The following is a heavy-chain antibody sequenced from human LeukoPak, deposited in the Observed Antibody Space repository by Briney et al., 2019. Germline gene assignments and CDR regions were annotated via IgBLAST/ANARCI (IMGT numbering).Heavy chain of an antibody. CDR1: GFTFSDYY. CDR2: ISSSGSTI. Sequence: KPGGSLRLSCAASGFTFSDYYMSWIRQAPGKGLEWVSYISSSGSTIYYADSVKGRFTISRDNAKNSLYLQMNRMRGEDTALYYCARDAQLLYFDWLLSTPDAFDIRGQGTMVTVSS. CDR3: ARDAQLLYFDWLLSTPDAFDI. D-gene: IGHD3-9*01. J-gene: IGHJ3*02. V-gene: IGHV3-11*01.